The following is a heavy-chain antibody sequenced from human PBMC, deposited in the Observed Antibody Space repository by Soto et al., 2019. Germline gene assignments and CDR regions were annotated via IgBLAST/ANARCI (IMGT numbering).Heavy chain of an antibody. V-gene: IGHV4-59*01. CDR1: VGYINGYY. Sequence: QVQLQESGPGLVKPSETLSLTCTVSVGYINGYYWTWLRQSPTNGLEWIGYFHFSGSTKYNPSLESRLTISADTSNNQNSLTLSYVTAADTAVYYCARASGYSYGYDDFFDNWGQGTLANVSS. D-gene: IGHD5-18*01. CDR3: ARASGYSYGYDDFFDN. J-gene: IGHJ4*01. CDR2: FHFSGST.